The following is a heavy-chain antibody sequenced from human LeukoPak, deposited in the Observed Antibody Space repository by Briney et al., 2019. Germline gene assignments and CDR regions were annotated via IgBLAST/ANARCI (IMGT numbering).Heavy chain of an antibody. D-gene: IGHD3-22*01. V-gene: IGHV3-23*01. Sequence: GGSLILSCAASGFTFSSYAMSWVRQAPGKGLEWVSAISCSGGSTYYADSAKGRFTISRDNSKNTLYLQMNSLRAEDTAVYYCAKTIHTVYYYDSSGHDYFDYWGQGTLVTVSS. J-gene: IGHJ4*02. CDR3: AKTIHTVYYYDSSGHDYFDY. CDR1: GFTFSSYA. CDR2: ISCSGGST.